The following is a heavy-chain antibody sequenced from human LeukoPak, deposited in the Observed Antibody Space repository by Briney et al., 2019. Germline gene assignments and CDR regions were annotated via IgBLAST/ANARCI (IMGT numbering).Heavy chain of an antibody. V-gene: IGHV3-30-3*01. J-gene: IGHJ3*02. Sequence: GGSLRLSCAASGFTFSSYAMHWVRQAPGKGLEWVAVISYDGSNKYYADSVKGRFTISRDNSKNTLYLQMNSLRAEDTAVYYCARGGKITMIVVVSGAFGIWGQGTMVTVSS. CDR1: GFTFSSYA. CDR3: ARGGKITMIVVVSGAFGI. CDR2: ISYDGSNK. D-gene: IGHD3-22*01.